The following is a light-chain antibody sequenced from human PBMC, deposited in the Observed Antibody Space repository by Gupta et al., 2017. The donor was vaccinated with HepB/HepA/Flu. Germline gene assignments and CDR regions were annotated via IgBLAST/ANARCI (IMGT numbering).Light chain of an antibody. Sequence: DIQMTQSPSTLSASVGDRVTITCRASQSISSWLAWYQQKLGKAPKLLIYKASNLESGVPSRFSGSESGTEFILTISSLQPDDSGTYYCQQDVDYPWTFGQGTKVEIK. J-gene: IGKJ1*01. CDR2: KAS. CDR3: QQDVDYPWT. V-gene: IGKV1-5*03. CDR1: QSISSW.